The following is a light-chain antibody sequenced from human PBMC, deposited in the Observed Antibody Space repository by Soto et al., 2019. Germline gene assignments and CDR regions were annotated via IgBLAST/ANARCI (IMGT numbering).Light chain of an antibody. J-gene: IGKJ1*01. CDR1: QSISSY. CDR3: QRSYSTART. V-gene: IGKV1-39*01. Sequence: DIQMTQSPSSLSASVGDRVTITCRASQSISSYLNWYQQKPGKAPKLLIYAASSLQSGVPSRFSGSGSGTDFTLTISSLQPEDFATYYCQRSYSTARTCGQGTKVDIQ. CDR2: AAS.